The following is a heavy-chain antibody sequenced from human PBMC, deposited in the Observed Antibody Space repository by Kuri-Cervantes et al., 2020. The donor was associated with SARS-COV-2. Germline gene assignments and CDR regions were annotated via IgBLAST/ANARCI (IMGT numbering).Heavy chain of an antibody. V-gene: IGHV3-74*01. J-gene: IGHJ6*02. Sequence: GESLKISCAASGFTFKNYAMSWVRQAPGKGLVWVARISNDGSGTNYADSVKGRFTISRDNAKNTLYLEMNSLRAEDTAVYYCTRVRMNRKKNIMDVWGQGTTVTVSS. CDR2: ISNDGSGT. CDR3: TRVRMNRKKNIMDV. CDR1: GFTFKNYA. D-gene: IGHD1-14*01.